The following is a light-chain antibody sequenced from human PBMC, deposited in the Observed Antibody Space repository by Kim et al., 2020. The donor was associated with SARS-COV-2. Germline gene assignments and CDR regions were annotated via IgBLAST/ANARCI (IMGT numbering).Light chain of an antibody. CDR3: QQRNIWPRT. V-gene: IGKV3-11*01. CDR1: QSVSSH. Sequence: LAPGERATLACRASQSVSSHVAWYQQKFGQAPRLLIYDASNRATGIPARFSGSGSGTDFTLTISSLEPEDFAVYYCQQRNIWPRTFGQGTKVDIK. J-gene: IGKJ1*01. CDR2: DAS.